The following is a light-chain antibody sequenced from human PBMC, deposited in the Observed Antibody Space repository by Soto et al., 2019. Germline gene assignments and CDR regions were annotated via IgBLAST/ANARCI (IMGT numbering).Light chain of an antibody. CDR2: AAS. Sequence: DIQLTQSPSFLSASVGDRVTITCRASQGISSYLAWYQQKPGKAPKLLIYAASTLQSGVPSTFSGSGSGTEFTLTISSLQPEDFATYYCQQLNNYPFTFGPGTKVDIK. CDR3: QQLNNYPFT. CDR1: QGISSY. V-gene: IGKV1-9*01. J-gene: IGKJ3*01.